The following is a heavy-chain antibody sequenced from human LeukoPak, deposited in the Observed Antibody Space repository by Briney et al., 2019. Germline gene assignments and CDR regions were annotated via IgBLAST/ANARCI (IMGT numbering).Heavy chain of an antibody. D-gene: IGHD7-27*01. CDR2: ISSDSTYI. J-gene: IGHJ4*02. CDR1: GFTFSTYT. V-gene: IGHV3-21*01. CDR3: ARTGGDDY. Sequence: GGSLRLSCAASGFTFSTYTMNWVRQAPGQGLEWVSSISSDSTYIYYADSVQGRFTISRDNAENSLYLQMNSLRAEDTAVYYCARTGGDDYWGQGTLVTVSS.